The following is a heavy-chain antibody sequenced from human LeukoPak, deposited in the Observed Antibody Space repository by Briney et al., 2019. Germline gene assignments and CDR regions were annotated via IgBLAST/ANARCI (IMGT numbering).Heavy chain of an antibody. CDR1: GYTFTSYG. Sequence: GASVKVSCKASGYTFTSYGISWVRQAPGQGLEWMGWISAYNGNTNYAQKLQGRVTMTTDTSTSTAYMELRSLRSDDTAVYYCARDRREYIAAAGPPDFDYWGQGTLVTVSP. D-gene: IGHD6-13*01. CDR2: ISAYNGNT. J-gene: IGHJ4*02. CDR3: ARDRREYIAAAGPPDFDY. V-gene: IGHV1-18*01.